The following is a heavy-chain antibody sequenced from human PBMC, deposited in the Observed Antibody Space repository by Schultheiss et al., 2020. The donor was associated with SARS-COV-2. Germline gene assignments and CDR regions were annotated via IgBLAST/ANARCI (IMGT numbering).Heavy chain of an antibody. V-gene: IGHV4-34*01. Sequence: SQTLSLTCAVYGGSFSGYYWSWIRQPPGKGLEWIGEINHSGSTNYNPSLKSRVTISVDTSKNQFSLKLSSVTAADTAVYYFARHGMAVAAHRGGLGMDVWGQGTTVTVSS. CDR2: INHSGST. D-gene: IGHD6-19*01. J-gene: IGHJ6*02. CDR1: GGSFSGYY. CDR3: ARHGMAVAAHRGGLGMDV.